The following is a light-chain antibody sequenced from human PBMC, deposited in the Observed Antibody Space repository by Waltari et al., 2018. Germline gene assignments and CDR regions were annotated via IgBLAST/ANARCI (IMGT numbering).Light chain of an antibody. V-gene: IGLV2-11*01. CDR3: CSYAGTYTYV. Sequence: QSALTQPRSVSESPGQSVTISCTGTSRDVGASQYVSWFQQHPGGAPKLLIFDVTERPSGVPDRFSGSKSANTASLTISGLQPDDEADYYCCSYAGTYTYVFGPGTSVTVL. J-gene: IGLJ1*01. CDR1: SRDVGASQY. CDR2: DVT.